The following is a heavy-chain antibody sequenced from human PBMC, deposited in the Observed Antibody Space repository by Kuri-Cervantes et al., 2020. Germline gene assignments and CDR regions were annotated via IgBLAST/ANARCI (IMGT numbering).Heavy chain of an antibody. V-gene: IGHV1-24*01. CDR2: FDPEGGET. Sequence: ASVKVSCKVSGYTLTELSMHWVRQAPGKGLEWMGGFDPEGGETIYAQKFQGRVTMTEDTSTDTAYMELSSLRSEDTAVYYCATVDWATGESCFDYWGQGTLVTVSS. D-gene: IGHD3/OR15-3a*01. CDR1: GYTLTELS. CDR3: ATVDWATGESCFDY. J-gene: IGHJ4*02.